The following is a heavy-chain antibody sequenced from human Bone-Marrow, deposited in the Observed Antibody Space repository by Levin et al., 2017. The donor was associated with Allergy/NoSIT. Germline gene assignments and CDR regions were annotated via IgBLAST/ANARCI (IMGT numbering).Heavy chain of an antibody. CDR2: ISSNGFKT. Sequence: AGGSLRLSCAASGFTFATYTMHWVRQAPGKGLEWVAVISSNGFKTYYADSVKGPFTISRDNSKNTLYLQMNSLRDEDTAMYYCAREKDKAVASFDYWGQGTLVTVSS. J-gene: IGHJ4*02. D-gene: IGHD6-19*01. CDR1: GFTFATYT. CDR3: AREKDKAVASFDY. V-gene: IGHV3-30-3*01.